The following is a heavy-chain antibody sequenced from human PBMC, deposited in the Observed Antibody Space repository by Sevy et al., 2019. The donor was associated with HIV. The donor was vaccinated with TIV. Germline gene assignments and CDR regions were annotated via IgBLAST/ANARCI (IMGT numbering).Heavy chain of an antibody. D-gene: IGHD3-22*01. CDR2: ISGSGGSGDKT. Sequence: GGSLRLSCAASGFTFSRYAMNWVRQAPGKGLEWVSGISGSGGSGDKTNYADSVKDRFTISRDDSKNSLYLQLNSLRAEDTAIYYCARKYDSSGYFDYWGQGTLVTVS. V-gene: IGHV3-23*01. J-gene: IGHJ4*02. CDR3: ARKYDSSGYFDY. CDR1: GFTFSRYA.